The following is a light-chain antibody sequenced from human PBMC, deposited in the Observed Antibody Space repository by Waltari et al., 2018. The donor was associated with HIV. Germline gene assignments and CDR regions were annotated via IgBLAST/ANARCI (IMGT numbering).Light chain of an antibody. V-gene: IGLV2-14*01. CDR3: SSYSGTSTLYV. CDR1: STDVGGYDY. CDR2: DVI. Sequence: QSALTQPASVSGSPGQSITISCTGTSTDVGGYDYVSWYQQHPGKVPKLMIYDVIKRPSGVSSRFSGSNSDITASLTISGLQAEDEADYYCSSYSGTSTLYVFGTGTKVNVL. J-gene: IGLJ1*01.